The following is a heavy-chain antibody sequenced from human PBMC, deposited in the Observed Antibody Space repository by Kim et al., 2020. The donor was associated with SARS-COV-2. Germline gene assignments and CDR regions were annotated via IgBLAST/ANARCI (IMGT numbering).Heavy chain of an antibody. D-gene: IGHD3-9*01. J-gene: IGHJ4*02. V-gene: IGHV4-31*02. CDR3: ARGSVYFDWLLPAFDY. Sequence: SLKSRGTISVDTSKNQFSLKLSSVTAADTAVYYCARGSVYFDWLLPAFDYWGQGTLVTVSS.